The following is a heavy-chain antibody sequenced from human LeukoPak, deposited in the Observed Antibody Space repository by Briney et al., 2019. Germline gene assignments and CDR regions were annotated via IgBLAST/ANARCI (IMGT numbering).Heavy chain of an antibody. J-gene: IGHJ4*02. Sequence: ASVKVSCETSGYTFTYYVISWVRQAPGQGLEWMGWINAYNGNTNDAQKFQGRVTMTTATSTSTAYMELRSLRSDDTAVYYCARGEKPYDYWGQGTLVSVSS. CDR2: INAYNGNT. CDR3: ARGEKPYDY. CDR1: GYTFTYYV. V-gene: IGHV1-18*01. D-gene: IGHD1-26*01.